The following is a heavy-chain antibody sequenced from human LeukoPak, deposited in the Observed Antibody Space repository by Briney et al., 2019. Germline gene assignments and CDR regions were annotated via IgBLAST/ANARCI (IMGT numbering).Heavy chain of an antibody. CDR3: AKGVGYNGGWLGGDY. Sequence: PGGSLRLSCAASGFTFSNAWMSWVRQAPGKGLEWVAVINVGGDSTYYADSVKGRLTISRDNSKNTLYLQMNSLRAEDTAVYYCAKGVGYNGGWLGGDYWGQGTLVTVSS. CDR1: GFTFSNAW. CDR2: INVGGDST. V-gene: IGHV3-23*01. J-gene: IGHJ4*02. D-gene: IGHD6-19*01.